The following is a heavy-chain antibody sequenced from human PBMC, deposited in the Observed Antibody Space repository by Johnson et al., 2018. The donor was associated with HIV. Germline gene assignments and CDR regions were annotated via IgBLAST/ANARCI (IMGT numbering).Heavy chain of an antibody. CDR3: ARAGSSPAANDAFDI. CDR1: GFAFSSYA. V-gene: IGHV3-23*04. D-gene: IGHD6-13*01. Sequence: VQLVESGGGVVQPGRSLRLSCAASGFAFSSYAMTWVRQAPGKGLEWVSTISGSGGSTYYADSVKGQFTISRDNSKNTLYLQMSSLRAGDTAVYYCARAGSSPAANDAFDIWGQGTMVTVSS. J-gene: IGHJ3*02. CDR2: ISGSGGST.